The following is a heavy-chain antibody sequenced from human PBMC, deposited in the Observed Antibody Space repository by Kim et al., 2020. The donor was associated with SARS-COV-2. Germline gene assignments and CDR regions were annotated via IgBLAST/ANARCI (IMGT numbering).Heavy chain of an antibody. Sequence: ADSVKGRFTISRDDSKNPLHLQMNGLRAEDTAVYYCAKASSRGAYLTYFDYWGPGTLVTVSS. J-gene: IGHJ4*02. V-gene: IGHV3-23*01. CDR3: AKASSRGAYLTYFDY. D-gene: IGHD1-26*01.